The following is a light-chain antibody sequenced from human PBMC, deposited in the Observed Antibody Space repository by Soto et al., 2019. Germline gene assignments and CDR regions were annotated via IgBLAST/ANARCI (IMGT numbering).Light chain of an antibody. CDR2: EVS. J-gene: IGLJ2*01. CDR1: SSDVGGYNY. V-gene: IGLV2-8*01. CDR3: SSYAGSNNVI. Sequence: QSALTQHPSASGSPGQSVTISCTGTSSDVGGYNYVSWYQQHPGKAPKLMIYEVSKWPSGVPDRFSGSKSGNTASLTVSGLQAEDEADYYCSSYAGSNNVIFGGGTKLTVL.